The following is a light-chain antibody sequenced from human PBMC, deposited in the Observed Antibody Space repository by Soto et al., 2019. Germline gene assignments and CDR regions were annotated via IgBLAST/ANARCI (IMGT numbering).Light chain of an antibody. CDR3: YSYGGSYTWV. J-gene: IGLJ3*02. V-gene: IGLV2-11*01. CDR1: SGDVGGYNF. Sequence: QSALTQPRSVSGSPGQSVTISCTGTSGDVGGYNFVSWYQQHPGKAPTLMIFDVSQRPSGVPERFSGSKSCNTASLTISGLQADDEAGYYCYSYGGSYTWVFGGGTKLTVL. CDR2: DVS.